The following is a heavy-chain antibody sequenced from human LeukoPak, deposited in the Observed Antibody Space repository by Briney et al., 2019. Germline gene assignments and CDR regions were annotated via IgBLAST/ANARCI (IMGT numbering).Heavy chain of an antibody. J-gene: IGHJ3*02. V-gene: IGHV4-38-2*02. CDR1: GYSISSGYY. D-gene: IGHD1-1*01. CDR3: ARRNDVTFDI. Sequence: SETLSPTCTVSGYSISSGYYWGWIRQPPGKGLEWIGSIYHSGSTYYNPSLKSRVTISVDTSKNQFSLKLSSVTAADTAVYYCARRNDVTFDIWGQETMVTVSS. CDR2: IYHSGST.